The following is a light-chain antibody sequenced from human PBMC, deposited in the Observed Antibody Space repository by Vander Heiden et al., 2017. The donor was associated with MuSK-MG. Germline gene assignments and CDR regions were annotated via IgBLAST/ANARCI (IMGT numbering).Light chain of an antibody. CDR1: QSISSY. CDR2: AAS. J-gene: IGKJ2*01. V-gene: IGKV1-39*01. CDR3: QQCKSTSHT. Sequence: SQPAAAGDRATFTCRASQSISSYVTWYQQKPGKAPKLLTDAASRWESGIPSRFSGSGSGTEFTLTISSLQPEDFATYYCQQCKSTSHTFGHGTKLEIK.